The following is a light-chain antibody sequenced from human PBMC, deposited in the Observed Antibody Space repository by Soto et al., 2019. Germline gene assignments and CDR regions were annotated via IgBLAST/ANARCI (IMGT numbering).Light chain of an antibody. CDR3: QQYGSSPWT. V-gene: IGKV1-5*03. CDR2: KAS. Sequence: DIQMTQSPSTLSGSVGDRVTITCRASQSISSWLAWYQQKPGKAPKLLIYKASSLESGVPSRFSGSGSGTEFTLTISRLEPEDFAVYYCQQYGSSPWTFGQGTKV. CDR1: QSISSW. J-gene: IGKJ1*01.